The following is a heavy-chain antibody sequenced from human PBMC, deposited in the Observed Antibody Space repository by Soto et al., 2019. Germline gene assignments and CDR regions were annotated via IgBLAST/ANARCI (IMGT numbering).Heavy chain of an antibody. D-gene: IGHD3-10*01. CDR1: GGSISGGGYY. CDR3: ARGGAWFGEYHYFDY. J-gene: IGHJ4*02. Sequence: SETLSLTCTVSGGSISGGGYYWSWIRQHPGKGLEWIGYIYYSGSTYYNPSLKSRVTISVDTSKNQFSLKLSSVTAADTAVYYCARGGAWFGEYHYFDYWGQGTLVTVSS. V-gene: IGHV4-31*03. CDR2: IYYSGST.